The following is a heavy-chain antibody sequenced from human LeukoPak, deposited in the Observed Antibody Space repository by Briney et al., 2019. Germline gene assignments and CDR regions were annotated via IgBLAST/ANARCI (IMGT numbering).Heavy chain of an antibody. D-gene: IGHD6-19*01. Sequence: PSETLSLTCGVYGVSFSNYYWSWIRQPPGKGLEWIGEINHSGSTNYNPSLKSRVTISVDTSKNQFSLKLSSVTAADTAVYYCARDGRIAVADYSYGMDVWGQGTTVTVSS. J-gene: IGHJ6*02. CDR3: ARDGRIAVADYSYGMDV. V-gene: IGHV4-34*01. CDR2: INHSGST. CDR1: GVSFSNYY.